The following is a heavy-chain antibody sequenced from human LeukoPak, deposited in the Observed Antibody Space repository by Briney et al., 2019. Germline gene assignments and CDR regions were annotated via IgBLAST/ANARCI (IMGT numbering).Heavy chain of an antibody. Sequence: GGSLRLSCAASGFTFSSYGMHWVRQAPGKGLGWVAVIWYDGSNKYYADSVKGRFTISRDNSKNTLYLQMNSLRAEDTAVYYCAKDAGQWLGIWNYFDYWGQGTLVTVSS. CDR2: IWYDGSNK. D-gene: IGHD6-19*01. CDR1: GFTFSSYG. J-gene: IGHJ4*02. V-gene: IGHV3-33*06. CDR3: AKDAGQWLGIWNYFDY.